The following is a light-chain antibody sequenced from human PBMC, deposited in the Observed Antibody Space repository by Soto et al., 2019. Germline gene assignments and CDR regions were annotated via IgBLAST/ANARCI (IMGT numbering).Light chain of an antibody. V-gene: IGKV3-15*01. CDR1: QSVSSN. Sequence: EIGLKHTLVTLFVYGKDIATLSFRASQSVSSNLAWYQQKPGQAPRLLIYGASTRATGIPDRFSGSGSGTEFTLTISCPQSEDSAVYCCQQYKCWTINFGQGTRLEIK. CDR2: GAS. J-gene: IGKJ5*01. CDR3: QQYKCWTIN.